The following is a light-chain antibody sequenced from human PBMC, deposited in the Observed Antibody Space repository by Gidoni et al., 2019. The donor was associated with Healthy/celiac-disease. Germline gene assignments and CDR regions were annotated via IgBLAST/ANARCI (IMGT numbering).Light chain of an antibody. J-gene: IGKJ1*01. CDR1: QSVSSSY. CDR3: QQYGSSPVT. V-gene: IGKV3-20*01. Sequence: DIVLTQSPGTLSLSPGERATLSCRASQSVSSSYSAWYQQKPGQAPRLLIYGASSRATGIPDRFSGSGSGTDFTLTISRLEPEDFAVYYCQQYGSSPVTFGQGTKVEIK. CDR2: GAS.